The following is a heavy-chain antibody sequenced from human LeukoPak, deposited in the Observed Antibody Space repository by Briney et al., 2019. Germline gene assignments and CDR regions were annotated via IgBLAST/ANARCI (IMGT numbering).Heavy chain of an antibody. D-gene: IGHD1-26*01. CDR1: GGSISSYY. CDR2: IYYTGST. Sequence: SETLSLTCTVSGGSISSYYWSWIRQPPGKGLEWIGYIYYTGSTNYNPSLKSRVTISVDTSKNQFSLKLSSVTAADTAVYYCVRDGISGSYYAEYFQYWGQGTLVTVSS. CDR3: VRDGISGSYYAEYFQY. J-gene: IGHJ1*01. V-gene: IGHV4-59*01.